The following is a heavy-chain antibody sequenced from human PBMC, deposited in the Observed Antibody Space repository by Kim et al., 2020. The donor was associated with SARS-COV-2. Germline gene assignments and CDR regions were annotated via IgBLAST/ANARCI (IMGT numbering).Heavy chain of an antibody. CDR2: INHSGST. J-gene: IGHJ6*02. CDR3: SGGGRYWLWQNEYYYYGMED. CDR1: GWSFSGYY. Sequence: SETLSLTCAVYGWSFSGYYWNWIRQPPGKGLEWIAAINHSGSTNYNPALKSRVTISVDTSTNQSSLKLSSVTDADTSVYYCSGGGRYWLWQNEYYYYGMEDWGQGTTVTVS. V-gene: IGHV4-34*01. D-gene: IGHD2-15*01.